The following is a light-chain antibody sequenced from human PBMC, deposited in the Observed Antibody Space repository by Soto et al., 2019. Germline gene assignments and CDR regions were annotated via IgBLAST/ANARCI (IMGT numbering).Light chain of an antibody. CDR3: QTWGTGTWV. CDR1: SGHSSYA. J-gene: IGLJ3*02. Sequence: QLVLTQSPSASASLGASVKLTCTLSSGHSSYAIAWHQQQPEKGTRYLMKLNNDGSHSKGDGIPDRFSGSSSGAERYLTISSLQSEDEADYYCQTWGTGTWVFGGGTKLTVL. CDR2: LNNDGSH. V-gene: IGLV4-69*01.